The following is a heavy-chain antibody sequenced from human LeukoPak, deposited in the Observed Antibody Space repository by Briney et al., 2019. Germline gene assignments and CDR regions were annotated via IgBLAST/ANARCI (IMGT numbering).Heavy chain of an antibody. Sequence: ASLKVSCKASGYTFTSYYMHWVRQAPGQGLEWMGIINPSGGSTSYAQKFQGRVTMTRDMSTSTVYMELSSLRAEDTAVYYCAKDLGLRVWGNYRPPAFDYWGQGTLVTVSS. CDR1: GYTFTSYY. CDR2: INPSGGST. V-gene: IGHV1-46*01. J-gene: IGHJ4*02. D-gene: IGHD3-16*02. CDR3: AKDLGLRVWGNYRPPAFDY.